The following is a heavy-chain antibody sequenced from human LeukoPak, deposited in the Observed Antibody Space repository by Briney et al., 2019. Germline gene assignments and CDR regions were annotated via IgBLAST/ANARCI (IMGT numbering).Heavy chain of an antibody. D-gene: IGHD3-10*01. V-gene: IGHV3-21*01. CDR3: ARGLSPVVRASPMGY. CDR1: GFTFSSYS. J-gene: IGHJ4*02. CDR2: ISSSSSSSSSYI. Sequence: GGSLRLSCAASGFTFSSYSMNWVRQAPGKGLEWVSSISSSSSSSSSYIYYADSVKGRFTISSDTSKNTLYLQMNSLRAEDTAVYYCARGLSPVVRASPMGYWGQGTLVTVSS.